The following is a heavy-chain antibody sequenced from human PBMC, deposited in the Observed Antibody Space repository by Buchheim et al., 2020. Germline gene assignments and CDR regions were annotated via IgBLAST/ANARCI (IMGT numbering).Heavy chain of an antibody. J-gene: IGHJ5*02. D-gene: IGHD6-13*01. CDR3: ARRFRAAAGNWFDP. CDR1: GDSVSSNSVT. Sequence: QVQLQESGPGLVKPSQTLSLTCAISGDSVSSNSVTWNWIRQSPSRGLEWLGRTFYRSKWNNDYAVSVKIRITINPDTSKNQVSLQLNSVTPEDTAVYYCARRFRAAAGNWFDPWGQGTL. CDR2: TFYRSKWNN. V-gene: IGHV6-1*01.